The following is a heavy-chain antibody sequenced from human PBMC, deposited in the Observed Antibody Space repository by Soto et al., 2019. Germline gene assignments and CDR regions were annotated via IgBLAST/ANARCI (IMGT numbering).Heavy chain of an antibody. Sequence: QVQLVESGGGVVQPGRSLRLSCAASGFTFSSYGMHWVRQAPGKGLEWVAVISYVGSNKYYADSVKGRFTISRDNSKNTLYLQMNSLRAEDTAVYYCFTITFGGVILDYWGQGTLVTVSS. V-gene: IGHV3-30*03. D-gene: IGHD3-16*01. CDR3: FTITFGGVILDY. J-gene: IGHJ4*02. CDR2: ISYVGSNK. CDR1: GFTFSSYG.